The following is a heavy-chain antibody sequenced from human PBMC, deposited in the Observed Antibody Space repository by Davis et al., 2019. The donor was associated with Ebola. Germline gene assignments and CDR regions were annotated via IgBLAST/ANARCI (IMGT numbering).Heavy chain of an antibody. D-gene: IGHD3-22*01. CDR2: IKGKADGETT. CDR3: STESSSGYSDY. Sequence: GVSLKISCAASGFTVSNNYMGWVRQAPGKGLEWIGRIKGKADGETTDYAAPVRGRFTISRDSKNTLSLQMNGLKTEDTAVYYCSTESSSGYSDYWGQGTLVTVSP. V-gene: IGHV3-15*01. CDR1: GFTVSNNY. J-gene: IGHJ4*02.